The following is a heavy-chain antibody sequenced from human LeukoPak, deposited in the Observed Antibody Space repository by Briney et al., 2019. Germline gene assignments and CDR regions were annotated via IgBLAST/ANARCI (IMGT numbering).Heavy chain of an antibody. J-gene: IGHJ4*02. CDR2: IYPGDSDT. CDR1: GYSFTTYW. V-gene: IGHV5-51*01. CDR3: ARVLIRGDEIDY. D-gene: IGHD2-21*01. Sequence: GESLKISCKSSGYSFTTYWIAWVRQMPGKGLEWMGIIYPGDSDTRYGPSFQGQVTISADKSISTAYLQWTSLKASDSAMYYCARVLIRGDEIDYWGQGTLVTVSS.